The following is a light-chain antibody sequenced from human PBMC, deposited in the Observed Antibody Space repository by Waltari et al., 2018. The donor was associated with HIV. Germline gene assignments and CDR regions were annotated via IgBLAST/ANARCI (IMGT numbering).Light chain of an antibody. Sequence: QSALTQPASVSGSPGQSITISCTGTSSDVGGYEYVSWYQQHPDKAPNLIIYEVTTRPPGVSTRFSGSKSGNTASLTSSGLQADDEADYYCDSFTTNSTRLFGTGTTVTVL. CDR1: SSDVGGYEY. CDR3: DSFTTNSTRL. J-gene: IGLJ1*01. CDR2: EVT. V-gene: IGLV2-14*01.